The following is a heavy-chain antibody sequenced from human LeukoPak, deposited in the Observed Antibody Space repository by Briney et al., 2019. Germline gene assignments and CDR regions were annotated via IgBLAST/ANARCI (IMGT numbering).Heavy chain of an antibody. CDR1: GFTFSTYE. V-gene: IGHV3-48*03. D-gene: IGHD4-11*01. CDR3: ARDATTTVGWVYMDV. J-gene: IGHJ6*03. CDR2: ISSSGDII. Sequence: GSLRLSCAASGFTFSTYEVNWVRQAPGKGLEWLAHISSSGDIIHYATSVEDRFTISRDNAKNSLYLQMNSLRVEDTALYYCARDATTTVGWVYMDVWGKGTAVTIS.